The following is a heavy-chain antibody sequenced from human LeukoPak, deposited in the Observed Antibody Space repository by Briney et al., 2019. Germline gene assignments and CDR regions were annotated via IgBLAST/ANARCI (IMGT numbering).Heavy chain of an antibody. Sequence: SETLSLTCTVSGASISSHYWSWTRQPPGKGLEWIGYIYYSGSSNYNPSLKSRVTISLDTSKNQFSLKLSSVTAADTAVYYCAKGMGGKYCTNGLCYYSWFDPWGQGTLVTVSS. J-gene: IGHJ5*02. CDR3: AKGMGGKYCTNGLCYYSWFDP. V-gene: IGHV4-59*11. D-gene: IGHD2-8*01. CDR2: IYYSGSS. CDR1: GASISSHY.